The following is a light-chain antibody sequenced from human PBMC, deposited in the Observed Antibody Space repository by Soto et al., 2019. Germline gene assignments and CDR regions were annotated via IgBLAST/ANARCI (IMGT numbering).Light chain of an antibody. J-gene: IGKJ1*01. CDR1: ETVSTN. CDR2: GSP. CDR3: QHFVNSLTWT. Sequence: EIVLTQSPATLSVSPGERDTLSCRATETVSTNLAWFQRKAGQPPRLLIYGSPTRATGVPDRFSGSGSGTEFALIISRLEPEDFAVYYCQHFVNSLTWTFGQGTKVDIK. V-gene: IGKV3-15*01.